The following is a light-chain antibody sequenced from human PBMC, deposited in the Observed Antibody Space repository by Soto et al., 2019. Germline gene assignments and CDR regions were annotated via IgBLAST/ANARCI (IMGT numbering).Light chain of an antibody. V-gene: IGLV2-14*01. CDR1: SSDVGGYNY. CDR2: DVS. CDR3: SSYTSSSTLEWV. Sequence: QSALTQPGSASGSPGQAITISGTGTSSDVGGYNYVSWYQQHPCKAPKLMIYDVSNRPSGVSNRFSGSKSGNTASLTISGLQAEDETDYYCSSYTSSSTLEWVFGGGTKVTVL. J-gene: IGLJ3*02.